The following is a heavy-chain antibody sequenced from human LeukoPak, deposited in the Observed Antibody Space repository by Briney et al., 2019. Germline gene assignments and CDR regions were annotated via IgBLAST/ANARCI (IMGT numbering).Heavy chain of an antibody. CDR3: AKRDYDYWSGYFDQ. V-gene: IGHV3-23*01. CDR2: ISGSGGGT. CDR1: GFTFSSYA. Sequence: GGSLRLSCAASGFTFSSYARSWVRQAPGKGLEWVSAISGSGGGTYYADSVKGRFTISRDNSKNTMYLLMSSLRAEDTAVYYCAKRDYDYWSGYFDQWGQGALVTVSS. J-gene: IGHJ4*02. D-gene: IGHD3-3*01.